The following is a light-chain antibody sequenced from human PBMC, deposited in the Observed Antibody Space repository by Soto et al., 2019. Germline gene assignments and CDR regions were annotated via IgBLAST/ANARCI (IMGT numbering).Light chain of an antibody. J-gene: IGLJ2*01. CDR3: CSYAGSVV. CDR1: SSDVGAYNY. V-gene: IGLV2-14*01. CDR2: GVT. Sequence: QSALTQPASVSGSPGQSITISCTGTSSDVGAYNYVSWYQQYPGKAPKLMIYGVTNRPSGVSNRFSGSKTGNTASLTISGLQAEDEADYYCCSYAGSVVFGGGTKLTVL.